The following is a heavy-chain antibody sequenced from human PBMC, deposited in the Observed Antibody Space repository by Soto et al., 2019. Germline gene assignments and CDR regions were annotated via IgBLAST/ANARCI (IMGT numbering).Heavy chain of an antibody. Sequence: GASVKVSCKASGFTFTGHYIHWVRQAPGQGLEWMGWINPNSGGTSYAQKFQGRLTMTTDTSITTAYMELSRVSSDDTVFYYCAKSGSSFRTSLGYFDYWGQGTLVTVSS. CDR3: AKSGSSFRTSLGYFDY. D-gene: IGHD1-1*01. V-gene: IGHV1-2*02. CDR1: GFTFTGHY. J-gene: IGHJ4*02. CDR2: INPNSGGT.